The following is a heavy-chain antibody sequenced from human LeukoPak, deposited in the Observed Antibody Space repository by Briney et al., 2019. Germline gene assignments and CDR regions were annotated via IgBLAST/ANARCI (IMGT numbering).Heavy chain of an antibody. CDR1: GYTFTSYD. CDR3: ATWGTTMIVVVATHFDY. V-gene: IGHV1-8*01. J-gene: IGHJ4*02. CDR2: MNPNSGNT. Sequence: ASVKVSCKASGYTFTSYDINWLRQATGQGLEWMGWMNPNSGNTGYAQKFQGRVTMTRNTSISTAYMELSSLRSEDTAVYYCATWGTTMIVVVATHFDYWGQGTLVTVSS. D-gene: IGHD3-22*01.